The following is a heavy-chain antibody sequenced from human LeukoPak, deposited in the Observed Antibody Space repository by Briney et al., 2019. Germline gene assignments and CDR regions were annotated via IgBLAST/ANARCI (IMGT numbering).Heavy chain of an antibody. CDR2: INPNSGGT. J-gene: IGHJ5*02. CDR1: GYTFTGYY. Sequence: ASVKVSCKASGYTFTGYYMHWVRQAPGQGLEWMGWINPNSGGTNYAQKFQGRVTMTRDTSISTAYMELSRLRSDDTAVYYCARTPNLVVVALNWFDPWGQGTLVTVSS. CDR3: ARTPNLVVVALNWFDP. D-gene: IGHD2-15*01. V-gene: IGHV1-2*02.